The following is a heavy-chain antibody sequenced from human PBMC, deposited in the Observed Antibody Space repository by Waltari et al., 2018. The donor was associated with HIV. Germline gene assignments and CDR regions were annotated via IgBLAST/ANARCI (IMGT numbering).Heavy chain of an antibody. CDR3: ARGSDRDNSGWVDQFDY. CDR1: GESFSGYY. V-gene: IGHV4-34*01. J-gene: IGHJ4*02. D-gene: IGHD6-19*01. CDR2: INHSGRT. Sequence: QVQLQQWGAGLLKPSETLSLTCAVYGESFSGYYWSWIRQSPGKGLEWIGEINHSGRTNYNPSLKSRVTVSVDTSKNQFSLKLSSVTAADTAVYYCARGSDRDNSGWVDQFDYWGQGTLVTVSS.